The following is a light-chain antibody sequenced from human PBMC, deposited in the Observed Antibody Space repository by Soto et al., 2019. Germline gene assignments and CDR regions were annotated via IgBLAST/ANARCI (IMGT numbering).Light chain of an antibody. CDR2: GAS. Sequence: EIVMTQSPATLSVSPGERATLSCRASQSVSSNLAWYQQKPGQAPRLLIYGASTRATGIPARFSGSGSGTDFTLTISSLQCEDFAVYYCQQYNNWPPTFGQGTKLEIK. V-gene: IGKV3-15*01. J-gene: IGKJ2*01. CDR3: QQYNNWPPT. CDR1: QSVSSN.